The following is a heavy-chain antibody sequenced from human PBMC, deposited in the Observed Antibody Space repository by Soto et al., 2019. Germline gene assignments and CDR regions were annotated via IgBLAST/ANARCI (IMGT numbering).Heavy chain of an antibody. D-gene: IGHD2-15*01. CDR1: GGSISSGGYY. CDR2: IYYSGST. V-gene: IGHV4-31*02. CDR3: AREVVAGWFDP. Sequence: LSLTCTVSGGSISSGGYYWSWIRQHPGKGLEWIGYIYYSGSTYYNPSLKSRVTISVDTSKSQFSLKLSSVTAADTAVYYCAREVVAGWFDPWGQGTLVTVSS. J-gene: IGHJ5*02.